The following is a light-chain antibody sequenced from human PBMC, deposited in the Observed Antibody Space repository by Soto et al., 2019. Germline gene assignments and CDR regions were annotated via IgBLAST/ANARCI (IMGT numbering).Light chain of an antibody. V-gene: IGKV3-11*01. CDR1: QSVSSY. CDR3: QQHIKWPLT. CDR2: DAS. Sequence: EIVLTQSPATLSLSPGERATLSCRASQSVSSYLAWYQQKPGQAPRLLIYDASNRATGVPARFSGSGSGTDYTLTISSLDPDDFAVYYWQQHIKWPLTFGGGTKVEIK. J-gene: IGKJ4*01.